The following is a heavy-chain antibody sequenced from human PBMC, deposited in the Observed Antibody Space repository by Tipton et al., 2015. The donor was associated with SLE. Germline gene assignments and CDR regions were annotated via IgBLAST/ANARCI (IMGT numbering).Heavy chain of an antibody. CDR1: GGSFSGYY. CDR3: ARTVRREMATGPAFDI. CDR2: INKSGNT. V-gene: IGHV4-34*01. D-gene: IGHD5-24*01. Sequence: TLSLTCAVYGGSFSGYYWSWIRQPPGKGLEWIGEINKSGNTNYNRSLRSRVTLPVATSKNKSPLKLSYVPAADTAVYYCARTVRREMATGPAFDIWGQGTMVTVSS. J-gene: IGHJ3*02.